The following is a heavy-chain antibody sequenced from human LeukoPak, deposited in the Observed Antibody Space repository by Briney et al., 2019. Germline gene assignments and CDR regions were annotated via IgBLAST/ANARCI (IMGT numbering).Heavy chain of an antibody. Sequence: SETLSLACAVFGRSFSSYYWSSIRQPPGKGLQWNGEINHSGSPNYNPSLKSRVTISVDTSKNQFSLKLSSVTAADTAVYYCARGVVRGLWYYGMDVWGKGTTVTVSS. CDR3: ARGVVRGLWYYGMDV. D-gene: IGHD3-10*01. CDR2: INHSGSP. V-gene: IGHV4-34*01. J-gene: IGHJ6*04. CDR1: GRSFSSYY.